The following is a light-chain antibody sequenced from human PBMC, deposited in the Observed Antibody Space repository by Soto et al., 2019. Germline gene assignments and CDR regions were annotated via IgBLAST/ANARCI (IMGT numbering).Light chain of an antibody. J-gene: IGKJ5*01. CDR3: QQYNTWPTST. CDR1: QSVSSD. CDR2: DAS. V-gene: IGKV3-15*01. Sequence: EIVMTQCPVTLFVAPGESATLPCRARQSVSSDVSWYQQKPGQAPRLLLNDASTRATDVLDRFSGSRSGGEFTLTISWLQSEDYAVYYCQQYNTWPTSTCGQGTRLEI.